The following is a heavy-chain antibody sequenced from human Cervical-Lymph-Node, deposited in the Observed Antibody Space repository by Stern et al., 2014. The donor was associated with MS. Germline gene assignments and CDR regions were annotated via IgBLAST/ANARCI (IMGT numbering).Heavy chain of an antibody. CDR2: ISNRADSSDSYTT. CDR3: ARVGYSDPNFDY. J-gene: IGHJ4*02. CDR1: GFTFSDHY. Sequence: VQLVQSGGGLVQPGGSLRLSCAVSGFTFSDHYMDWVRQAPGKGLEWVARISNRADSSDSYTTQHAASVKGRFTISRDDSENSLFLQMNSLKTEDTAVYYCARVGYSDPNFDYWGQGTLVTVSS. V-gene: IGHV3-72*01. D-gene: IGHD5-18*01.